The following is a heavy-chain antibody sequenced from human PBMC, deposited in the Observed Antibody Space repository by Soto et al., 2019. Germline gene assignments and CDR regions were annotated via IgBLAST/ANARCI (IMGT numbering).Heavy chain of an antibody. CDR3: ARDTPLRYSPERSHAFDI. J-gene: IGHJ3*02. V-gene: IGHV4-31*03. CDR2: IYYSGST. Sequence: SETLSLTCTVSGGSISSGGYYWSWIRQHPGKGLGWIGYIYYSGSTYYNPSLKSRVTISVDTSKDQFSPKLSSVTAADTAVYYCARDTPLRYSPERSHAFDIWGQGTMVTVSS. CDR1: GGSISSGGYY. D-gene: IGHD3-9*01.